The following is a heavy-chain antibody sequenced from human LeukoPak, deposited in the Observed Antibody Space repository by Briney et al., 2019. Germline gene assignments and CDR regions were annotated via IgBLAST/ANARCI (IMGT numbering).Heavy chain of an antibody. CDR3: ARAGPRRDGYNVDY. CDR2: IYYSGNT. J-gene: IGHJ4*02. V-gene: IGHV4-59*01. Sequence: SETLSLTCTVSGGSISYYYWGWIRQPPGEGLEGIGYIYYSGNTDYNPSLKSRVTMSVDTSRNQFSLRLTSVTAADTAVYYCARAGPRRDGYNVDYWGQGTLVTVSS. D-gene: IGHD5-24*01. CDR1: GGSISYYY.